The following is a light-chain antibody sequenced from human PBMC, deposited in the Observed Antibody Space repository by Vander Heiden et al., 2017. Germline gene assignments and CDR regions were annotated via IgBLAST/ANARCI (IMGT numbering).Light chain of an antibody. CDR1: NYNIGTNT. V-gene: IGLV1-44*01. Sequence: QSVLTQSPSASGTPGQRVTISCSGSNYNIGTNTVNWYQQLPGTAPKLLIYSHNQRPSGVPDRFSGSKSGTSASLAISGLQSEDEADYYCAAWDGSLKAVVFGGGTKLTVL. CDR2: SHN. J-gene: IGLJ2*01. CDR3: AAWDGSLKAVV.